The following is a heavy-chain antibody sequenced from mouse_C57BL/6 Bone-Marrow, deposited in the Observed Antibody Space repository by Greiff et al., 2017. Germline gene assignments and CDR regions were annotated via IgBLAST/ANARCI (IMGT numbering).Heavy chain of an antibody. CDR1: GYTFTSYW. Sequence: QVQLKQPGAELVKPGASVKLSCKASGYTFTSYWMHWVKQRPGQGLEWIGMIHPNSGSTNYNAKFKSKATLTVDPSSSTAYMQLSSLTSEDSAVYYYARWGLFAYWGQGTLVTVSA. CDR3: ARWGLFAY. D-gene: IGHD3-1*01. J-gene: IGHJ3*01. CDR2: IHPNSGST. V-gene: IGHV1-64*01.